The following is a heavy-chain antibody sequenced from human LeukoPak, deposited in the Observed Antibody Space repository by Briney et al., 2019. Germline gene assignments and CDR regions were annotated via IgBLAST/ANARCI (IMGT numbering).Heavy chain of an antibody. V-gene: IGHV3-23*01. Sequence: HTGGSLRLSCAASGFTFSSYAMSWVRQAPGKGLEWVSAISGSGGSTYYADSVKGRFTISRDNSKNTLYLQMNSLRAEDTAVYYCAKTRSKGGHSGYDSPYYFDYWGQGTLVTVSS. CDR2: ISGSGGST. D-gene: IGHD5-12*01. CDR3: AKTRSKGGHSGYDSPYYFDY. CDR1: GFTFSSYA. J-gene: IGHJ4*02.